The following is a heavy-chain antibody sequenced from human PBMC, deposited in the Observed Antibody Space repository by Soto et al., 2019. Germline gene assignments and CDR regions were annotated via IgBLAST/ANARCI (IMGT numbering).Heavy chain of an antibody. Sequence: EVQLVESGGGLVQPGGSLRLSCAASGFTFSSYWMHWVRQAPGKGLVWVSRINSDGSSTSYADSVKGRFTISRDNAKNTLYLQRNSRRAEDTAVYYCARDYGDYPPSDYWGQGTLVTVSS. CDR1: GFTFSSYW. V-gene: IGHV3-74*01. D-gene: IGHD4-17*01. CDR2: INSDGSST. CDR3: ARDYGDYPPSDY. J-gene: IGHJ4*02.